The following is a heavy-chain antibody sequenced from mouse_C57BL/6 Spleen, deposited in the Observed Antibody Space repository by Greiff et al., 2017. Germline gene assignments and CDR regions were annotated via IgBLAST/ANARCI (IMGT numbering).Heavy chain of an antibody. Sequence: VQLQQSGPELVKPGASVKISCKASGYAFSSYWMNWVKQRPGKGLEWIGLIYPGDGETNYNGKFKGKATLTADKSTSTAYMQLSSLTTEYSAVYFCARWEYWEAGFAYWGQGTLVTVSA. CDR2: IYPGDGET. J-gene: IGHJ3*01. CDR3: ARWEYWEAGFAY. CDR1: GYAFSSYW. D-gene: IGHD4-1*01. V-gene: IGHV1-82*01.